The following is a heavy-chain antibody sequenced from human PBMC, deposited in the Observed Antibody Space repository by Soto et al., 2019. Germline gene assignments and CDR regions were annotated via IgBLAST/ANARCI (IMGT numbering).Heavy chain of an antibody. V-gene: IGHV4-34*01. CDR1: GGSFSDYY. CDR2: INHSGST. CDR3: ARDIVVVPAASDNWFDP. Sequence: SETLSLTCAVYGGSFSDYYWTWVRQAPGRGLEWIGEINHSGSTYYTPSLKSRVTISVDTSKNQFSLKLSSVTAADTAVYYCARDIVVVPAASDNWFDPWGQVTLLTVSS. J-gene: IGHJ5*02. D-gene: IGHD2-2*01.